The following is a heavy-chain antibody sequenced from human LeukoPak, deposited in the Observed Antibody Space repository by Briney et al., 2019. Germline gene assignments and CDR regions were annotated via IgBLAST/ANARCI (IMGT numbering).Heavy chain of an antibody. CDR3: ARDRTTLGLDY. CDR2: IYYSGST. V-gene: IGHV4-39*07. J-gene: IGHJ4*02. D-gene: IGHD1-1*01. CDR1: GGSISSSSYY. Sequence: SETLSLTCTVSGGSISSSSYYWGWIRQPPGKGLEWIGSIYYSGSTYYNPSLKSRVTISVDTSKNQLSLKLSSVTAADTAVYYCARDRTTLGLDYWGQGTLVTVSS.